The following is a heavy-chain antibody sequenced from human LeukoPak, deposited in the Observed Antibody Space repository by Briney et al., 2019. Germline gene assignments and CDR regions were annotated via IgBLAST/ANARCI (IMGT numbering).Heavy chain of an antibody. D-gene: IGHD5-12*01. CDR3: ATLAPRGYSGYDSDGIDY. CDR1: GYTFTGYY. Sequence: ASVKVSCKASGYTFTGYYMHWVRQAPGQGLEWMGWINPNSGGTNYAQKFQGRVTMTRDTSIRTAYMELSRLRSDDTAVYYCATLAPRGYSGYDSDGIDYWGQGTLATVSS. J-gene: IGHJ4*02. CDR2: INPNSGGT. V-gene: IGHV1-2*02.